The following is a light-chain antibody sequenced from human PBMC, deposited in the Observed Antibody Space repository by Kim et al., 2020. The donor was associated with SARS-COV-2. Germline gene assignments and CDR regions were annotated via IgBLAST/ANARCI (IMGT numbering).Light chain of an antibody. CDR2: DVT. V-gene: IGLV2-14*03. CDR3: SSYTSSRTLV. J-gene: IGLJ3*02. CDR1: SSDVGGYNS. Sequence: GQSITISCTGTSSDVGGYNSVSWYQQHPGKAPKLMIHDVTNRPSGISTRFSGSESGNTASLTISGLQAEDEADYYCSSYTSSRTLVFGGGTEVTVL.